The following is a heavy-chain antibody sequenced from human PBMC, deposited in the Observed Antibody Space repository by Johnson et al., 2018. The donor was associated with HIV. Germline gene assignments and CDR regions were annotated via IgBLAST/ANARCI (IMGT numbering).Heavy chain of an antibody. J-gene: IGHJ3*02. CDR3: TTEWWSYAFDI. D-gene: IGHD2-15*01. V-gene: IGHV3-15*01. CDR1: GFSFTNAW. CDR2: IKSKTDGGTT. Sequence: VQLVESGGGRAKPGGSLRLSCAVSGFSFTNAWMSWVRQAPGKGLEWVGRIKSKTDGGTTDYAAPVKGRFTISRDDSKNTLYLQMNSLKTEDTAVYYCTTEWWSYAFDIWGQGTMVTVSS.